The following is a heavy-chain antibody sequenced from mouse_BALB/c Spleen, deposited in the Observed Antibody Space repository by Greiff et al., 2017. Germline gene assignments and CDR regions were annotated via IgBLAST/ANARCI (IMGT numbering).Heavy chain of an antibody. CDR3: ADRYDYAMDY. D-gene: IGHD2-14*01. CDR2: IDPANGNT. Sequence: VQLQQSGAELVKPGASVKLSCTASGFNIKDTYMHWVKQRPEQGLEWIGRIDPANGNTKYDPKFQGKATITADTSSNTAYLQLSSLTSEDTAVYYCADRYDYAMDYWGQGTSVTVSS. CDR1: GFNIKDTY. J-gene: IGHJ4*01. V-gene: IGHV14-3*02.